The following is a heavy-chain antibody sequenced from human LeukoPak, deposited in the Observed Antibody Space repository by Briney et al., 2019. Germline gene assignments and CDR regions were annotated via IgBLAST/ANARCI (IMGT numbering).Heavy chain of an antibody. D-gene: IGHD6-13*01. J-gene: IGHJ4*02. CDR1: GYSFTNYW. CDR3: ARIRYSSSWYFGEGDY. Sequence: GESLKTSCKGSGYSFTNYWIGWVRQMPGKGQEWVGIIYPGDSGTRYSPSFQGQVTISADKSISTAYLQWSSLKASDTAMYYCARIRYSSSWYFGEGDYWGQGTLVTVSS. CDR2: IYPGDSGT. V-gene: IGHV5-51*01.